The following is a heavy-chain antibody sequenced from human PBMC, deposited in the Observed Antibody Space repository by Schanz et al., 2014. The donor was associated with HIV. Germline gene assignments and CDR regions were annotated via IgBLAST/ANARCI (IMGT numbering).Heavy chain of an antibody. J-gene: IGHJ6*02. CDR3: AKDRNYYDSRYRGKGNYYYYYGMDV. V-gene: IGHV3-30*18. D-gene: IGHD3-22*01. CDR1: GFTFNNYA. CDR2: ISYDGTNK. Sequence: VQLLDSGGGLVQPGGSLRLSCVASGFTFNNYAMTWVRQAPGKGLEWVAVISYDGTNKKFADSVKGRFTISRDNSKNSLSLLIKSLRAEDAAVYYCAKDRNYYDSRYRGKGNYYYYYGMDVWGQGTTVTVSS.